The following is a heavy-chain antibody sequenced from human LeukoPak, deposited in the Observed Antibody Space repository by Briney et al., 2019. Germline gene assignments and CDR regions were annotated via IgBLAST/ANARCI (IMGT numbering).Heavy chain of an antibody. D-gene: IGHD2-2*01. CDR3: ARHVPRGRNWFDP. V-gene: IGHV4-59*08. CDR1: GGSISSYY. J-gene: IGHJ5*02. CDR2: IYYSVST. Sequence: SETLSLTCTVSGGSISSYYWSWIRQPPGKGLEWIGYIYYSVSTNYNPSLKSRVTISVDTSKNQFSLKLSSVTAADTAVYYRARHVPRGRNWFDPWGQGTLVTVSS.